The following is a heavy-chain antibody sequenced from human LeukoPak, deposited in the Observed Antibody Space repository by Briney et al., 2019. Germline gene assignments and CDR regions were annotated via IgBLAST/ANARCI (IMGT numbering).Heavy chain of an antibody. CDR1: GFTFTSYA. V-gene: IGHV3-23*01. CDR2: LSGSGGST. D-gene: IGHD6-13*01. J-gene: IGHJ4*02. Sequence: GGSLRLSCAASGFTFTSYAMNWVRQTPGKGLEWVSALSGSGGSTYYADSVKGRFTISRDNSKNTLYLQMNSLRAEDTAVYYCAKPLYSSSWYDGAYWGQGTLVTVSS. CDR3: AKPLYSSSWYDGAY.